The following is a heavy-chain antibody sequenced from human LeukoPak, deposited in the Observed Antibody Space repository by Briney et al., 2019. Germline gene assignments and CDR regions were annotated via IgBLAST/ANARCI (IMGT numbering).Heavy chain of an antibody. CDR3: ARRLNYGSGTRYYYYGMDV. CDR1: GGSISSYY. J-gene: IGHJ6*02. D-gene: IGHD3-10*01. Sequence: MSSETLSLTCTVSGGSISSYYWSWIRQPPGKGLEWIGYIYYSGSTDYNPSLKSRVTISVDTSKNQFSLKLSSVTAADTAVYYCARRLNYGSGTRYYYYGMDVWGQGTTVTVSS. CDR2: IYYSGST. V-gene: IGHV4-59*08.